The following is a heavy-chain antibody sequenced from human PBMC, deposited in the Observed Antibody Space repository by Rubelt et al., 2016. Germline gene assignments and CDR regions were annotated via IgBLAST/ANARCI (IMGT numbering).Heavy chain of an antibody. CDR1: GFTFSSYA. CDR3: ARDGEESCSGGSCYSLYPGASTGPDFDY. V-gene: IGHV3-30*04. D-gene: IGHD2-15*01. CDR2: ISYDGSNK. J-gene: IGHJ4*02. Sequence: QPGRSLRLSCAASGFTFSSYAMHWVRQAPGKGLEWVAVISYDGSNKYYADSVKGRFTISRDNSKNTLYLQMNSLRAEDTAVYYCARDGEESCSGGSCYSLYPGASTGPDFDYWGQGTLVTASS.